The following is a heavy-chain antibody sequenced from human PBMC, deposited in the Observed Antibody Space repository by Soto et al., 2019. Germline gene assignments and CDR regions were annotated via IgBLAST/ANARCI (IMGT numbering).Heavy chain of an antibody. Sequence: SETLSLTCTVSGGSISSGGYYWSWIHQHPGKGLEWIGYIYYSGSTYYNPSLKSRVTISVDTSKNQFSLELSSVTAADTAVYYCARDRHPTSGSYYPPPYYYYGMDVWGQGTTVTVSS. D-gene: IGHD3-10*01. CDR2: IYYSGST. CDR1: GGSISSGGYY. V-gene: IGHV4-31*03. J-gene: IGHJ6*02. CDR3: ARDRHPTSGSYYPPPYYYYGMDV.